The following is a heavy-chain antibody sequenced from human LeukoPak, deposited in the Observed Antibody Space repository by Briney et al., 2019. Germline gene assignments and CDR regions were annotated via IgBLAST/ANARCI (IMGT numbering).Heavy chain of an antibody. CDR2: IRYDGSNK. D-gene: IGHD3-22*01. CDR1: GFTFNYYW. CDR3: AKDGGRPYYYDSSGHHPDY. Sequence: GESLRLSCVASGFTFNYYWMSWVRQAPGKGLEWVTFIRYDGSNKYYADSVKGRFTISRDNSKNTLYLQMNSLRAEDTAVYYCAKDGGRPYYYDSSGHHPDYWGQGILVTVSS. V-gene: IGHV3-30*02. J-gene: IGHJ4*02.